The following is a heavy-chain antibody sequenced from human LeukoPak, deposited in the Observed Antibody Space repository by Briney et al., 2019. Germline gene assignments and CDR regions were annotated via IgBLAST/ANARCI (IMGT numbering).Heavy chain of an antibody. CDR3: AKGGLYGAGSYAFDY. D-gene: IGHD3-10*01. Sequence: ASVKVSSTGSGYTFTTYYVHWVRQTPGQGVERMGIINPSGGSTNYTQKFQGRVTMTKDACTSTHYMELSSLRSEDTAVYYCAKGGLYGAGSYAFDYWGQGTLVTVSS. V-gene: IGHV1-46*01. CDR1: GYTFTTYY. J-gene: IGHJ4*02. CDR2: INPSGGST.